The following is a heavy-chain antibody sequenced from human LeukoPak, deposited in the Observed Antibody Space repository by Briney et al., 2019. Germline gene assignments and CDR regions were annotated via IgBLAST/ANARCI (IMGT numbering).Heavy chain of an antibody. CDR3: ARKSGYVKGGYFDY. D-gene: IGHD5-12*01. J-gene: IGHJ4*02. V-gene: IGHV1-69*05. CDR1: GGTFSSYA. CDR2: IIPIFGTA. Sequence: SVKVSCKASGGTFSSYAISWVRQAPGQGLEWMGGIIPIFGTANYAQKLQGRVTITTDESTSTAYMELSSLRSEDTAVYYCARKSGYVKGGYFDYWGQGTLVSVSS.